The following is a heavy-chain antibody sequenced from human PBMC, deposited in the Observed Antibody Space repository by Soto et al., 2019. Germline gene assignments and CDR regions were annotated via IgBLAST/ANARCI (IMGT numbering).Heavy chain of an antibody. J-gene: IGHJ4*02. Sequence: QVQLVESGGGVVQPGRSLRLSCAASGFTFSSYGMHWVRQAPGKGLEWVAVISYDGSNKYYADSVKGRFTISRDNSKNTLYLQMNSLRAEDTRMLSCAIDYGLGCSYYPGYWGQGTLVTVSS. CDR1: GFTFSSYG. D-gene: IGHD5-18*01. V-gene: IGHV3-30*03. CDR3: AIDYGLGCSYYPGY. CDR2: ISYDGSNK.